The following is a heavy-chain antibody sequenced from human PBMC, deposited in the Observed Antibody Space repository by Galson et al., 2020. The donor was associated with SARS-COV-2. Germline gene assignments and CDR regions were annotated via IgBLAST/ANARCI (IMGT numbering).Heavy chain of an antibody. V-gene: IGHV3-11*06. Sequence: GGSLRLSCAASGFTFSDYYMSWIRQTPGKGLEWVAYISDLHTYTNYAGSVKGRFTVSRDNAKNSLYLQMNSLRVEDTAVYYCARGPKAISGVFLVPVTKGDYWGQGSLVTVSS. CDR3: ARGPKAISGVFLVPVTKGDY. D-gene: IGHD3-3*02. CDR2: ISDLHTYT. CDR1: GFTFSDYY. J-gene: IGHJ4*02.